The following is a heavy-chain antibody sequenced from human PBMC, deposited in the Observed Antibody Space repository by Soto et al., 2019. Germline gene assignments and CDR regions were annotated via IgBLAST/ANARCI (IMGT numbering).Heavy chain of an antibody. Sequence: QVPLVQSGAEARNPGASVQVSCKASGYTFADYDINWVRQAAGQGLEWMGWMNPHRGTSGWAQKFQGRVAFTRNISISTAYMELSSLTSADTAVYFCARGPLGYSTGSYDWFDPWGQGTLVSVST. CDR3: ARGPLGYSTGSYDWFDP. CDR2: MNPHRGTS. D-gene: IGHD3-10*01. CDR1: GYTFADYD. J-gene: IGHJ5*02. V-gene: IGHV1-8*01.